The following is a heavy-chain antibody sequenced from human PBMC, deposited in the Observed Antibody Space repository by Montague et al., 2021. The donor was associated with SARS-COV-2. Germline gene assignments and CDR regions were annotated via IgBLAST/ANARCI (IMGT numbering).Heavy chain of an antibody. CDR1: GGSISSSY. D-gene: IGHD1-1*01. CDR2: IYYTGRT. Sequence: SETLSLTCTVSGGSISSSYWSWIRQPSGKGLEWIGSIYYTGRTKYNHSLKSRVTTSLVRPTNRFSLRPHSVTAADTAMYYCARAQNTCFIANCVNYFDFWGLGAQVTVSS. J-gene: IGHJ4*02. CDR3: ARAQNTCFIANCVNYFDF. V-gene: IGHV4-59*01.